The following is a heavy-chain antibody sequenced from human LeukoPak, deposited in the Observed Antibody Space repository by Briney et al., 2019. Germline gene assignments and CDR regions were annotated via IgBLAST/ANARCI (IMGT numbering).Heavy chain of an antibody. CDR2: IWYDGSNK. Sequence: GGSPRLSCAASGFTFSSYGMHWVRQAPGKGLEWVAVIWYDGSNKYYADSVKGRFTISRDNSKNTLYLQMNSLRAEDTAVYYCAREGRRTYYYDSSGRALDYWGQGTLVTVSP. D-gene: IGHD3-22*01. V-gene: IGHV3-33*01. J-gene: IGHJ4*02. CDR3: AREGRRTYYYDSSGRALDY. CDR1: GFTFSSYG.